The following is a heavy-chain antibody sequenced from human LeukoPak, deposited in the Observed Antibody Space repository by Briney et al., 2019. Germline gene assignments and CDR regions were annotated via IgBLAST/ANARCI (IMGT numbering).Heavy chain of an antibody. CDR1: GGSISSGGYY. D-gene: IGHD6-13*01. V-gene: IGHV4-31*03. CDR3: ARQCSSSWYSPNWFDP. Sequence: SETLSLTCTVSGGSISSGGYYWSWIRQHPGKGLEWIGYIYYSGSTYYNPSLKSRVTISVDTSKNQFSLKLSSVTAADTAVYYCARQCSSSWYSPNWFDPWGQGTLVTVSS. CDR2: IYYSGST. J-gene: IGHJ5*02.